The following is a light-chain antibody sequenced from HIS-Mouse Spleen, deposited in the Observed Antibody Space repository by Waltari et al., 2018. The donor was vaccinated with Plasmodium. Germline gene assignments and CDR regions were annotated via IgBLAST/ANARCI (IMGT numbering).Light chain of an antibody. CDR3: NSRDSSGNHWV. V-gene: IGLV3-19*01. CDR2: GKN. CDR1: SLRSDY. Sequence: SSELTQDPAVSVALGQTVRITCHGDSLRSDYASWYQQKAGQAPVLVIYGKNNRPPGIPDRFSGSSSGNTASLTITGAQAEHEADYYCNSRDSSGNHWVFGGGTKLTVL. J-gene: IGLJ3*02.